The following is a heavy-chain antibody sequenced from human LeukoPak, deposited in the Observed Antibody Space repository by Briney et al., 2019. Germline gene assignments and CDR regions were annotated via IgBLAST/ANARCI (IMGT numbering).Heavy chain of an antibody. CDR1: GFTFSSYG. D-gene: IGHD5-24*01. CDR3: ARGRRDGYNSHFDY. J-gene: IGHJ4*02. V-gene: IGHV3-33*01. Sequence: PGGCLRLSCAASGFTFSSYGMHWVRQAPGKGLEWVAVIWYDGSNKYYADSVKGRFTISRDNSKNTLYLQMNSLRAEDTAVYYCARGRRDGYNSHFDYWGQGTLVTVSP. CDR2: IWYDGSNK.